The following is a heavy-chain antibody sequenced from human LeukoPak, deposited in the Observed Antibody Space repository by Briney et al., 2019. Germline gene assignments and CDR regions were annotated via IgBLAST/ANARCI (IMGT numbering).Heavy chain of an antibody. CDR3: ATGGYGSGWDNFDY. Sequence: ASVKVSCKVSGYTLTELSMHWVRQAPGKGLEWMGGFDPEDGETIYAQKFQGRVTMTEDTSTDTAYMELSSLRSEDTAVYYCATGGYGSGWDNFDYWGQGTLVTVSS. J-gene: IGHJ4*02. CDR2: FDPEDGET. CDR1: GYTLTELS. V-gene: IGHV1-24*01. D-gene: IGHD6-19*01.